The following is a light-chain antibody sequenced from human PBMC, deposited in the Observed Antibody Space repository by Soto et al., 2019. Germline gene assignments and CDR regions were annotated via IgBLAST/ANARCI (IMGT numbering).Light chain of an antibody. V-gene: IGKV1-12*01. CDR2: AAS. CDR1: QDISRW. CDR3: QRANSFPPYT. J-gene: IGKJ2*01. Sequence: DIQMTQSPSSVSASVGDRVTITCRASQDISRWLAWYQQKPGKVPRLLIYAASTLQSGVPLRFSGSGHGTDFTLTISSLQPEDFAIYDCQRANSFPPYTFGQGTKVDIK.